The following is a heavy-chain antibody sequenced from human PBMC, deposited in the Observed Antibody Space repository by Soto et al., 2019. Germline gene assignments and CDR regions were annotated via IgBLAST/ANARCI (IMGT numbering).Heavy chain of an antibody. Sequence: TVXGGSISSGCYYCSCIRQHPGKGLEWIGYIYYSGSTYYNPSLKSRVTISVDTSKNQFSLKLSSVTAADTAVYYCARDRPGGMDVWGQGTTVTVSS. CDR3: ARDRPGGMDV. CDR1: GGSISSGCYY. CDR2: IYYSGST. J-gene: IGHJ6*02. V-gene: IGHV4-31*02.